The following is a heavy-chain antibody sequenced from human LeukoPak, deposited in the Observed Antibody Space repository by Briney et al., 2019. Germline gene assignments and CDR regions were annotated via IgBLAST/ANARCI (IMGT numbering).Heavy chain of an antibody. D-gene: IGHD3-10*01. CDR1: GFTVSSNY. CDR2: IYSGGST. J-gene: IGHJ6*02. V-gene: IGHV3-66*01. CDR3: ARDTPISMAYGMDV. Sequence: PGGSLRLSCAASGFTVSSNYMSWVRQAPGKGLEWVSVIYSGGSTYYADSVKGRFTIPRDNSKNTLYLQMNSLRVEDTAVYYCARDTPISMAYGMDVWGQGTTVTVSS.